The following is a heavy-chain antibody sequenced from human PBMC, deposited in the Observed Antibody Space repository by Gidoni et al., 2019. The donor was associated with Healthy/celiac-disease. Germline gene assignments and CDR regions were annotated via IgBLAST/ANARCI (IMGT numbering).Heavy chain of an antibody. CDR3: ARVLSQARFPYYYGMDV. CDR1: GYTFTGYY. V-gene: IGHV1-2*04. CDR2: INPNSGGT. Sequence: QVQLVQSGAEVKKPGASVKVCCKASGYTFTGYYMHGVRQAPGQGLEWMGWINPNSGGTNYAQKFQGWVTMTRDTSISTAYMELSRLRSDDTAVYYCARVLSQARFPYYYGMDVWGQGTTVTVSS. D-gene: IGHD2-15*01. J-gene: IGHJ6*02.